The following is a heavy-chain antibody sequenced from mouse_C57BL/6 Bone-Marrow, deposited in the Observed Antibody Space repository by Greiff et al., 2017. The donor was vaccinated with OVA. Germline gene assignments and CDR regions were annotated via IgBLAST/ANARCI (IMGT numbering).Heavy chain of an antibody. Sequence: VQLQQSGAELVRPGASVKLSCKASGYTFTDYYINWVKQRPGQGLEWIARIYPGSGNTYYNEKFKGKATLTAEKSSSTAYMQLSSLTSEDSAVYFCARSNYYGSPWYFDVWGTGTTVTVSS. J-gene: IGHJ1*03. D-gene: IGHD1-1*01. V-gene: IGHV1-76*01. CDR2: IYPGSGNT. CDR1: GYTFTDYY. CDR3: ARSNYYGSPWYFDV.